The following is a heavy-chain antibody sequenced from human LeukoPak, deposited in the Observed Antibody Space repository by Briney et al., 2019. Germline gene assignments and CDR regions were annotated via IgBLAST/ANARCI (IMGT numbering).Heavy chain of an antibody. CDR2: IYHSGST. Sequence: SETLSLTCAVSGGSISSGGYSWSWIRQPPGNGLEWIGYIYHSGSTYYNPSLKSRVTISVDRSKNQFSLKLSSVTAADTAVYYCAIGSIAAADYWGQGTLVTVSS. D-gene: IGHD6-13*01. V-gene: IGHV4-30-2*01. J-gene: IGHJ4*02. CDR1: GGSISSGGYS. CDR3: AIGSIAAADY.